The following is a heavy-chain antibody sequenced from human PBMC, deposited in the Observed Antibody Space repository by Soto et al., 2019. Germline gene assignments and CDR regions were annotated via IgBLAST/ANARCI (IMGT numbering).Heavy chain of an antibody. V-gene: IGHV1-69*01. CDR2: IIPIFGTA. J-gene: IGHJ6*02. CDR1: GGTFSSYA. Sequence: QVQLVQSGAEVKKPGASVKVSCKASGGTFSSYAISWVRQAPGQGLEWMGGIIPIFGTANYAQKSQGRDTITADESTSTAYKELSSLRSEDTAVYYCARAIIGGVVTYYYGMDVWGQGTTVTVSS. D-gene: IGHD2-21*02. CDR3: ARAIIGGVVTYYYGMDV.